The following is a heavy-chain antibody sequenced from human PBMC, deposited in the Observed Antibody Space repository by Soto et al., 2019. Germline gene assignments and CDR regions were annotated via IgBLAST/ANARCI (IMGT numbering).Heavy chain of an antibody. CDR1: GYTFTSYG. J-gene: IGHJ6*03. V-gene: IGHV1-18*01. CDR3: ARDLKFYDILTGYPYYHYYMDV. CDR2: ISAYNGNT. Sequence: ASVKVSCKASGYTFTSYGISWVRQAPGQGLEWMGWISAYNGNTNYAQKIQGRVTMTTDTSTSTAYMKLRSLRSDDTAVYYCARDLKFYDILTGYPYYHYYMDVWGKGTTVTVSS. D-gene: IGHD3-9*01.